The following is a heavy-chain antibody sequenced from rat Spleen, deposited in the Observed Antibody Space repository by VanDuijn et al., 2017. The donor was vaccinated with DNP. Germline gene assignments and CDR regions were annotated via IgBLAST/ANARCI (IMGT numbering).Heavy chain of an antibody. D-gene: IGHD1-2*01. CDR1: GFSLTSYH. J-gene: IGHJ2*01. V-gene: IGHV2-27*01. Sequence: QVQLKESGPGLVQPSQTLSLTCTVSGFSLTSYHVHWVRQPPGKGLEWMGRIQSGGSTDYNSALKSRQSISRDTSKSQVFLKMNSVQTEATDIYFCARDDYGSYFDYWGQGVMVTVSS. CDR2: IQSGGST. CDR3: ARDDYGSYFDY.